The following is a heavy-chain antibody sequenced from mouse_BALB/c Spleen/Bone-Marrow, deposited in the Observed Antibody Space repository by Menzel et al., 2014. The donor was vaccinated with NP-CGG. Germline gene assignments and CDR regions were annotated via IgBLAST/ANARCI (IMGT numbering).Heavy chain of an antibody. Sequence: VKLVESGPGLVAPSQRLSIPCTVSGFSLSSYGLHWVRQPPGKGLEWLGVIWAGGSTNYNSALMSRLSISKDNSESQVFLKMNSLQTDDIAMYYCARPYYYGSYYAMDYWGQGTSVTVSS. D-gene: IGHD1-1*01. CDR1: GFSLSSYG. V-gene: IGHV2-9*02. CDR3: ARPYYYGSYYAMDY. CDR2: IWAGGST. J-gene: IGHJ4*01.